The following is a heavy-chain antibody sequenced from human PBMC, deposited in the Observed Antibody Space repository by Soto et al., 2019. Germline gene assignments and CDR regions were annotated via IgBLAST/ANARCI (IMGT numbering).Heavy chain of an antibody. D-gene: IGHD6-19*01. CDR2: IWYDGSNK. CDR1: GFTFSSYG. CDR3: ARGSRGGSLDY. V-gene: IGHV3-33*01. J-gene: IGHJ4*02. Sequence: QVQLVESGGGVVQPGRSLRLSCAASGFTFSSYGMHWVRQAPGKGLEWVAVIWYDGSNKYYADSVKGRFTISRDNSKNTLYLQMNSLRAEDTAVYYCARGSRGGSLDYWGQGTLVTVSS.